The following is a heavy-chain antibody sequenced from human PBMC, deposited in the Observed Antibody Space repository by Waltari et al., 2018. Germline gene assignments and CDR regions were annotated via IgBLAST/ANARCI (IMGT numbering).Heavy chain of an antibody. Sequence: EVQLVEAGGGLVQPGGSLRLSCAASGFTLSSYWMSWVRQAPGKGLEWVATISQDGSEKYYWDPVKGRFTISRDNAKNSLYLQMNSLRAEDTAVYYCARPYYYDSSGPAHFDYWGQGTLVTVSS. J-gene: IGHJ4*02. CDR1: GFTLSSYW. D-gene: IGHD3-22*01. V-gene: IGHV3-7*01. CDR2: ISQDGSEK. CDR3: ARPYYYDSSGPAHFDY.